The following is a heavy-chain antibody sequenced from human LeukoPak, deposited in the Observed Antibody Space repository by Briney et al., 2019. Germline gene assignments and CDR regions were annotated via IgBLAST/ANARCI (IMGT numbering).Heavy chain of an antibody. CDR1: GSTFTNYY. V-gene: IGHV1-46*01. J-gene: IGHJ4*02. D-gene: IGHD5-24*01. CDR3: AREIGPIQLHLWGSAFDY. Sequence: ASVQFSCKASGSTFTNYYIHWVRPPPGQGLEWMGIINPGGRSTSYPQKFQGRVTMTRDTSTSAVYMELSSLRSEDTAVYYCAREIGPIQLHLWGSAFDYWGQGTLVTVSS. CDR2: INPGGRST.